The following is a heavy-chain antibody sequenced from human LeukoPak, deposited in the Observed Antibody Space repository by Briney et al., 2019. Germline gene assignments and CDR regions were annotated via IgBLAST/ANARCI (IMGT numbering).Heavy chain of an antibody. D-gene: IGHD6-13*01. Sequence: SETLSLTCAVYGGSFSGYYWSWIRQPPGKGLEWIGEINHSGSTNYNPSLKSRVTISVDTSKNQFSLKLSSVTAADTAVYYCARWQQLVRNNWFDPWGQGTLVTVSS. CDR1: GGSFSGYY. CDR3: ARWQQLVRNNWFDP. J-gene: IGHJ5*02. V-gene: IGHV4-34*01. CDR2: INHSGST.